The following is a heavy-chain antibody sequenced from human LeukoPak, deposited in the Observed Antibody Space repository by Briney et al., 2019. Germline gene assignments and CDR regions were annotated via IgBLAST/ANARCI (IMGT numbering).Heavy chain of an antibody. CDR2: IYPGDSDT. D-gene: IGHD6-13*01. J-gene: IGHJ5*02. CDR1: GYSFTSYW. V-gene: IGHV5-51*01. CDR3: ARGVEYGSSWYDGLLWFDP. Sequence: GESLKISCKGSGYSFTSYWIGWVRQMPGKGLEWMGIIYPGDSDTRYSPSFQGQVTISADKSISTAYLQWSSLKASDTAMYYCARGVEYGSSWYDGLLWFDPWGQGTLVTVSS.